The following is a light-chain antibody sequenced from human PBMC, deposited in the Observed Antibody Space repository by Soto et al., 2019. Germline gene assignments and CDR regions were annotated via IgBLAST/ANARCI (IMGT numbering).Light chain of an antibody. V-gene: IGKV1-6*01. CDR2: GAS. CDR3: LQDYSSLT. Sequence: AIQMTQSPSSLFASVGDRVTITCRVSQGIRNDLAWYQQKPGKAPKLLIYGASSLQSGVPSRFSGSGSGTDFTLTISSLQPEDFATYYCLQDYSSLTFGGGTKVEIK. J-gene: IGKJ4*01. CDR1: QGIRND.